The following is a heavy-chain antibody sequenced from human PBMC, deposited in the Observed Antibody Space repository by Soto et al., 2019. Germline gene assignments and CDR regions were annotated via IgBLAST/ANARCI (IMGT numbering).Heavy chain of an antibody. Sequence: SETLSLTCTVSGDSISITSYYWGWVRQPPGKGLEWVGSIHYSGSTHYNPSLQSRVTISGDASKKQFSLKLRSVTAADTAVYYCASTKDETLYFDYWGQGTLVTVSS. CDR3: ASTKDETLYFDY. D-gene: IGHD2-15*01. CDR1: GDSISITSYY. J-gene: IGHJ4*02. CDR2: IHYSGST. V-gene: IGHV4-39*01.